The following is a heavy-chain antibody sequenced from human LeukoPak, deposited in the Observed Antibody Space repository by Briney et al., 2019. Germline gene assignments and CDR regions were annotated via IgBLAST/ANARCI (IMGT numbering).Heavy chain of an antibody. Sequence: HPGGSLRLSCAASGFTFINYWMHWVRQAPGKGLVWVSRVNSDGSATSYADSVKGRFTISRDNAKNTLYLQMHSLRAEDTAVYYCARGDYGDYFDYWGQGTLVTVSS. J-gene: IGHJ4*02. CDR3: ARGDYGDYFDY. D-gene: IGHD4-17*01. V-gene: IGHV3-74*01. CDR2: VNSDGSAT. CDR1: GFTFINYW.